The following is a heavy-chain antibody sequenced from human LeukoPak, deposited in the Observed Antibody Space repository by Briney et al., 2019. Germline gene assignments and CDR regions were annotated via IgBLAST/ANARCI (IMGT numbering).Heavy chain of an antibody. V-gene: IGHV3-43D*04. CDR2: ISWGGGST. D-gene: IGHD3-10*01. CDR1: GFTFDDYA. CDR3: AKDRSGNSYGHFDY. Sequence: GGSLRLSCAASGFTFDDYAMPWVRHAPGKRLEWVSLISWGGGSTYYADSVKGRFTISRDNSKNSLYLHMNSLRAEDTALYYCAKDRSGNSYGHFDYWGQGTLVTVPS. J-gene: IGHJ4*02.